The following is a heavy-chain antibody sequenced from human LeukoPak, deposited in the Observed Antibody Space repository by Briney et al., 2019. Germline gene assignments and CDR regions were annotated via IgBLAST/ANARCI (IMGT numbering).Heavy chain of an antibody. V-gene: IGHV3-23*01. J-gene: IGHJ4*02. Sequence: GGSLRLSCTTTGFTFSDFAMTWVRQAPGKGLEWVSIITGSGLTTYYAESVKGRFTISRDNSKNTLYLQMNSLRAEDTAVYYCAKDFSNYDFDYWGQGTLVTVSS. CDR2: ITGSGLTT. CDR1: GFTFSDFA. D-gene: IGHD1-7*01. CDR3: AKDFSNYDFDY.